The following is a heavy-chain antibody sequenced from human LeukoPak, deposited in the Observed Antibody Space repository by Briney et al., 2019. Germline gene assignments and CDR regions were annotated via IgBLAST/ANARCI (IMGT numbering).Heavy chain of an antibody. CDR1: GFSLSTSGVG. Sequence: SGPTLVNPTQTLTLTCTFSGFSLSTSGVGVGWIRQPPGKALEWLALIYWNDDKRYSPSLKSRLTITKDTSKNQVVLTMTNMDPVDTATYYCAHLNRKRGYSGYGYFDYWGQGTLVTVSS. CDR3: AHLNRKRGYSGYGYFDY. D-gene: IGHD5-12*01. CDR2: IYWNDDK. J-gene: IGHJ4*02. V-gene: IGHV2-5*01.